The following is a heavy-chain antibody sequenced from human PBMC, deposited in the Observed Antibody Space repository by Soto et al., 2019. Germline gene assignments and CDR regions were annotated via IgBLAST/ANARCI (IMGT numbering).Heavy chain of an antibody. CDR1: GGSISSSNW. CDR3: ARDFVAVDGIEQDAFDI. CDR2: IYHSGST. J-gene: IGHJ3*02. Sequence: QVQLQESGPGLVKPSGTLSLTCAVSGGSISSSNWWSWVRQPPGKGLECIGEIYHSGSTNYHPALKSRVTISVDTSRNQFSLKRSSVTAADTAVYYCARDFVAVDGIEQDAFDIWGQGTMVTVSS. V-gene: IGHV4-4*02. D-gene: IGHD6-19*01.